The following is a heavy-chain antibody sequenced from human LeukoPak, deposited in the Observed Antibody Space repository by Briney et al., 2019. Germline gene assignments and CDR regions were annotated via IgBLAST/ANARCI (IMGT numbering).Heavy chain of an antibody. Sequence: GGSLGLSCAASGFTFSSYAMSWVRQAPGKGLEWVSAISGSGGSTYYADSVKGRFTISRDNSKNTLYLQMNSLRAEDTAVYYCAKNADQYYDFWSGCDYWGQGTLVTVSS. CDR2: ISGSGGST. CDR1: GFTFSSYA. V-gene: IGHV3-23*01. J-gene: IGHJ4*02. CDR3: AKNADQYYDFWSGCDY. D-gene: IGHD3-3*01.